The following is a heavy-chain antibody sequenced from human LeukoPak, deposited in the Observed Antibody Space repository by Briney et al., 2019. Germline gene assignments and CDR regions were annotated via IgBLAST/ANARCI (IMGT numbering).Heavy chain of an antibody. CDR1: GFTFSNYN. Sequence: GGSLRLSCSASGFTFSNYNMHWVRQWPGKGLEHVSIIGDTGGTTRYADSVKGRFSVSRDNSKNTLYLQMSSLRPDDTAIYYCVKDLTYTFDYWGQGTLVTVSS. CDR2: IGDTGGTT. J-gene: IGHJ4*02. CDR3: VKDLTYTFDY. D-gene: IGHD3-16*01. V-gene: IGHV3-64D*09.